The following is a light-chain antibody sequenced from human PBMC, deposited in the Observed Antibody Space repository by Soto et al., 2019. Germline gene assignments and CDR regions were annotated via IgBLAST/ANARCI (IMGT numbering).Light chain of an antibody. V-gene: IGKV3-15*01. CDR2: GAS. Sequence: EVVMTQSPATLSVSPGERVALSCRASESVSSNLAWYQRKVGQAPRLLIYGASTRATGIPARFSGSGSGTEFTLTISSLQSEDSAVYYCHKYDYWFGTFGQGTKVEIK. J-gene: IGKJ1*01. CDR3: HKYDYWFGT. CDR1: ESVSSN.